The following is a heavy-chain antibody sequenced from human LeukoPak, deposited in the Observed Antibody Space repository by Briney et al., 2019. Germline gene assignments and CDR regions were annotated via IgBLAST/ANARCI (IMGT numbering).Heavy chain of an antibody. CDR2: IYHNGNT. D-gene: IGHD2-21*02. CDR3: ARGQSMVVTAPGFDI. J-gene: IGHJ3*02. CDR1: GGSFSGYY. Sequence: PSETLSLTCAVYGGSFSGYYWSWIRQPPGKGLEWIGEIYHNGNTNYNPSLKSRVTISVDKSKNQFSLKLRSVTAADTAVYYCARGQSMVVTAPGFDIWGQGTMVTVSS. V-gene: IGHV4-34*01.